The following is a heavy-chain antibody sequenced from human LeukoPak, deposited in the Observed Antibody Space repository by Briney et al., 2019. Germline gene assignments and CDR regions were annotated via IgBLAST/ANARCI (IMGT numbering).Heavy chain of an antibody. CDR1: GFTFSSYG. D-gene: IGHD6-19*01. V-gene: IGHV3-30*18. Sequence: GGSLRLSCAASGFTFSSYGMHWGRQAPGEGLEWVAVISYDGSNKYYADSVKGRFTISRDNSKNTLYLQMNSLRAEDTAVYYCAKAVAGTVSGGDYWGQGTLVTVSS. J-gene: IGHJ4*02. CDR3: AKAVAGTVSGGDY. CDR2: ISYDGSNK.